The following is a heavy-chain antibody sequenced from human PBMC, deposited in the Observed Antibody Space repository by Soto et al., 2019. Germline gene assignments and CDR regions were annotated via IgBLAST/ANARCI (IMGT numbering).Heavy chain of an antibody. CDR1: GGSVSSGSYY. D-gene: IGHD6-25*01. J-gene: IGHJ4*02. CDR3: ARDEAANYYFAY. CDR2: IYYSGST. Sequence: SETLSLTCTVSGGSVSSGSYYWSWIRQPPGKGLEWIGYIYYSGSTNYNPSLKSRVTISVDTSKNQFSLKLSSVTAADTAVYYCARDEAANYYFAYWGQGTLVNVSS. V-gene: IGHV4-61*01.